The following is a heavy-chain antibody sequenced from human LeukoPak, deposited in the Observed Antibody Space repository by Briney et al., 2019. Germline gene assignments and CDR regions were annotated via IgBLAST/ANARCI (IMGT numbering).Heavy chain of an antibody. D-gene: IGHD6-6*01. CDR2: IKQDGSEK. J-gene: IGHJ4*02. Sequence: GGSLRLSCAASGFTFSSDWMSWVRQAPGKGLEWVANIKQDGSEKYYVDSVKGRFTISRDNAKNSLYLQMNSLRAEDTAVYYCALERGTRYSSSATPAFYFDYWGQGTLVTVSS. CDR3: ALERGTRYSSSATPAFYFDY. CDR1: GFTFSSDW. V-gene: IGHV3-7*01.